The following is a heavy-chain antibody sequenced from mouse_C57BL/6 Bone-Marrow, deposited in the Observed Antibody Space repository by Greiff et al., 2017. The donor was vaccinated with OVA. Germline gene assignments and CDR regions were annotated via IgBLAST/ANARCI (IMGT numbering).Heavy chain of an antibody. CDR1: GYTFTSYG. J-gene: IGHJ3*01. CDR2: IYPRSGNT. CDR3: ARGGTAFAY. V-gene: IGHV1-81*01. Sequence: QVQLKESGAELARPGASVKLSCKASGYTFTSYGISWVKQRTGQGLEWIGEIYPRSGNTYYNEKFKGKATLTADKSSSTAYMELRSLTSEDSAVYFCARGGTAFAYWGQGTLVTVSA. D-gene: IGHD4-1*01.